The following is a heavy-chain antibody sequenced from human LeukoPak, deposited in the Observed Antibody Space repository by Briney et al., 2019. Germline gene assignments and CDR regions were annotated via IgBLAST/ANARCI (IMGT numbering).Heavy chain of an antibody. CDR2: IIPIFGTA. Sequence: SVKVSCKASGGTFSSYAISWVRQAPGQGLEWMGRIIPIFGTANYAQKFQGRVTITTDESTSTAYMALSSLRSEATSVLYCPRETPPPMTTVTNYFDYWGQGTLVTVSS. V-gene: IGHV1-69*05. D-gene: IGHD4-17*01. CDR1: GGTFSSYA. J-gene: IGHJ4*02. CDR3: PRETPPPMTTVTNYFDY.